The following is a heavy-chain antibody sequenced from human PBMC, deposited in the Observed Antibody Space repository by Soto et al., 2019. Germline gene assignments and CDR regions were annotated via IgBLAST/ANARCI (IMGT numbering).Heavy chain of an antibody. CDR3: ARYYYGSGSYLGY. CDR1: GYSFTSYW. CDR2: IYPGDSDT. J-gene: IGHJ4*02. Sequence: GESLKISCKGSGYSFTSYWIGWVRQMPGKGLEWMGIIYPGDSDTRYSPSFQGQVTISADKSISTAYMQWSSLKSLDTAMYYCARYYYGSGSYLGYWGQGTLVTVSS. D-gene: IGHD3-10*01. V-gene: IGHV5-51*01.